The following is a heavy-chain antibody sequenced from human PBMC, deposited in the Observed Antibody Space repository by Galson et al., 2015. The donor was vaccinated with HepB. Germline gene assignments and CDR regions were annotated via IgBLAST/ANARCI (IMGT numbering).Heavy chain of an antibody. V-gene: IGHV1-24*01. J-gene: IGHJ4*02. CDR2: FDPEDGET. CDR1: GYTLTELS. Sequence: SVKVSCKVSGYTLTELSMHWVRQAPGKGLEWMGGFDPEDGETIYAQTVQGRVTMTEDTATDTAYMQLSSLRAEDTAVYYCATPPDTFSYCSSTSCYTDDYWGQGTLVTVSS. D-gene: IGHD2-2*02. CDR3: ATPPDTFSYCSSTSCYTDDY.